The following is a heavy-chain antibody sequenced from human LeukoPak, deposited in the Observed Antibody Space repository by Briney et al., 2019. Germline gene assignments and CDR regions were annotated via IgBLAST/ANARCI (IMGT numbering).Heavy chain of an antibody. D-gene: IGHD2/OR15-2a*01. CDR1: GFTFSSYA. Sequence: PGGSLRLSCAASGFTFSSYAMSWVRQAPGKGLEWIGYIYDSGSTNYNPSLKSRVTISLDTSKNQFSLKLTSVTAADTAVYYCVLSRGLNSKPDYWGQGILVTVSS. CDR3: VLSRGLNSKPDY. J-gene: IGHJ4*02. V-gene: IGHV4-59*01. CDR2: IYDSGST.